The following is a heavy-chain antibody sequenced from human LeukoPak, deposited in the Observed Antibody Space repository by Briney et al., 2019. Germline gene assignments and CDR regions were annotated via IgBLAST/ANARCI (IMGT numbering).Heavy chain of an antibody. Sequence: GASVKVSYKASGGTFSSYAISWVRQAAGQGLEGMGRIIPILGIANYAQKFQGRVTITADKSTSTAYMELSSLRSEDTAVYYCARDSSSWDRDDDYWGQGTLVTVSS. CDR2: IIPILGIA. D-gene: IGHD6-13*01. V-gene: IGHV1-69*04. CDR3: ARDSSSWDRDDDY. CDR1: GGTFSSYA. J-gene: IGHJ4*02.